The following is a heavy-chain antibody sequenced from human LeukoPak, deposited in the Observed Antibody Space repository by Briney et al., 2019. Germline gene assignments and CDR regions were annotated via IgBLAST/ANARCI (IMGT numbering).Heavy chain of an antibody. D-gene: IGHD2-15*01. J-gene: IGHJ4*02. Sequence: KPSETLSLTCTVSGGSISSYYWSWIRQPPGKGLEWIGYIYYSGSTNYNPSLKSRVTISVDTSKNQFSLKLSSVTAADTAVYYCARGGYCSGGSCYYFDYWGQGTLVTVSS. CDR3: ARGGYCSGGSCYYFDY. V-gene: IGHV4-59*01. CDR1: GGSISSYY. CDR2: IYYSGST.